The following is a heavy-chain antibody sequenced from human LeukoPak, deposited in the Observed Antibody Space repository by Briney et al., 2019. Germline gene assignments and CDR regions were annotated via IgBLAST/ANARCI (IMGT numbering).Heavy chain of an antibody. V-gene: IGHV3-72*01. J-gene: IGHJ4*02. CDR1: GFTFRVHY. CDR2: IRNKANSYTT. Sequence: PGGSLRLSCAASGFTFRVHYMDWVRQAPGKGLEWVGRIRNKANSYTTEYAASVKGRFTISRDDSQNSLFLQMNSLKSEDTAVYFCAQSIPCYPFDCWGQGTLVTVSS. CDR3: AQSIPCYPFDC. D-gene: IGHD2-21*01.